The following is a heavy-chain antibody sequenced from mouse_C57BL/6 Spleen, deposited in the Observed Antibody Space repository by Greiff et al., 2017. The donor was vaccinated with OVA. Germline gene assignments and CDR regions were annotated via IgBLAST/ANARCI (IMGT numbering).Heavy chain of an antibody. D-gene: IGHD2-4*01. CDR1: GYTFTSYC. CDR2: IDPSDSYT. CDR3: TTYDYAIRYFDD. Sequence: QVQLQQPGAELVMPGASVKLSCKASGYTFTSYCMHWVKQRPGQGLEWIGEIDPSDSYTNYDPKFKGKSTLTADTSSNTAYMQLSSLTSEDTAVDYCTTYDYAIRYFDDWGKGTTLTVSS. V-gene: IGHV1-69*01. J-gene: IGHJ1*03.